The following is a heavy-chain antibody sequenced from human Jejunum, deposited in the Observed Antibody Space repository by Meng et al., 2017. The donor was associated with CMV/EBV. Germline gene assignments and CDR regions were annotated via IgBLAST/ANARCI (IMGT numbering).Heavy chain of an antibody. CDR3: TRALDY. V-gene: IGHV3-7*04. CDR2: IRYDGGER. J-gene: IGHJ4*02. CDR1: GFNFKDYW. Sequence: SLKISGAASGFNFKDYWMDWVRQAPGRGMEWVANIRYDGGERYYVNSVEGRFFIYRDNARNSLYLKMNSLSAEESAIYYCTRALDYWGQGTLVTVSS.